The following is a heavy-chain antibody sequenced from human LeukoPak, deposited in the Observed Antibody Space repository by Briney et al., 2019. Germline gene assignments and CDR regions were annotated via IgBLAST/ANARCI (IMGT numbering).Heavy chain of an antibody. CDR2: IWYDGSNK. D-gene: IGHD3-3*01. V-gene: IGHV3-33*06. J-gene: IGHJ6*03. Sequence: PGRSLRLSCAASGFTFSSYGMHWVRQAPGKGLEWVAVIWYDGSNKYYADSVKGRITISRDNSKNTLYLQMNSLRAEDTAVYYCAKGPPYDFWSGYYDDHYYYYMDVWGKGTTVTVSS. CDR3: AKGPPYDFWSGYYDDHYYYYMDV. CDR1: GFTFSSYG.